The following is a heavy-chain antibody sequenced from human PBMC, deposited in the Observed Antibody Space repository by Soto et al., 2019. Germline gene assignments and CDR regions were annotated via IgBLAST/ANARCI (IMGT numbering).Heavy chain of an antibody. CDR2: VSYDGTKK. Sequence: GGSLRLSCAASGFTFSNFGMHWVRQAPGKGLEWVASVSYDGTKKHSADSVKGRFTISRDSSKNTLYLQMSSLRAGDTAVYYCAKDYLGNSNAFDIWGRGTMVTVSS. J-gene: IGHJ3*02. CDR3: AKDYLGNSNAFDI. V-gene: IGHV3-30*18. D-gene: IGHD2-2*01. CDR1: GFTFSNFG.